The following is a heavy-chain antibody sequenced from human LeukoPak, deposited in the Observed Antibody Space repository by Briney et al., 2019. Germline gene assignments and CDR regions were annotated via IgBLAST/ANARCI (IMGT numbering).Heavy chain of an antibody. J-gene: IGHJ4*02. V-gene: IGHV4-59*08. Sequence: PSETLSLTCTVSGGSISKYYCSWIRKPPGPGLEWIAYIYYTGSTYYNPSLKSRVTMSVDTSKNQFSLSLSSVTAADTAVYYCARHISGGATLDWGQGTLVTVSS. CDR2: IYYTGST. CDR1: GGSISKYY. D-gene: IGHD2-15*01. CDR3: ARHISGGATLD.